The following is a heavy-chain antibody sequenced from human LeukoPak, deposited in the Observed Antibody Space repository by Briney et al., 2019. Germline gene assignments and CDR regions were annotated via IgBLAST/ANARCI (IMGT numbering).Heavy chain of an antibody. J-gene: IGHJ4*02. CDR2: IYYSGST. D-gene: IGHD6-19*01. Sequence: SSETLSLTCTVSGGSISSYYWSWIRQPPGKGLEWIGYIYYSGSTNYNPSLKSRVTISVDTSKNQFSLNLNSVTAADTAVYYCARHAVYAGSGWAFDYWGQGTLVTVFS. CDR1: GGSISSYY. V-gene: IGHV4-59*08. CDR3: ARHAVYAGSGWAFDY.